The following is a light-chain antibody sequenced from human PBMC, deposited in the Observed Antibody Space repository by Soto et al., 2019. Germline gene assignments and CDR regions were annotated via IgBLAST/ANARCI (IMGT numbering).Light chain of an antibody. J-gene: IGLJ1*01. CDR1: SSDVGGYNY. CDR3: SSYAATNNYV. CDR2: EVS. Sequence: QSALTQPPSASGSPGQSVTISCTGTSSDVGGYNYVSWYQQHPGKAPQLIIYEVSKRPSGVPDRFSGSKSGNTASLTVSGLQAEDGADYYCSSYAATNNYVFGSGTKLTVL. V-gene: IGLV2-8*01.